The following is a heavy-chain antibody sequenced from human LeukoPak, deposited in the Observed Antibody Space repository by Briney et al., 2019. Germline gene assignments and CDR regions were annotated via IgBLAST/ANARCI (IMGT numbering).Heavy chain of an antibody. Sequence: ASVKVSCKASGYTFTGYYLRWVRQAPGQGLDWMGWINPNSGGTSYAQNFKGRVTMTWDTSISTAYMELSRLRSDDTAVYYCAREWELLRKYLYHWGQGTLVTVSS. D-gene: IGHD1-26*01. CDR1: GYTFTGYY. J-gene: IGHJ1*01. V-gene: IGHV1-2*02. CDR2: INPNSGGT. CDR3: AREWELLRKYLYH.